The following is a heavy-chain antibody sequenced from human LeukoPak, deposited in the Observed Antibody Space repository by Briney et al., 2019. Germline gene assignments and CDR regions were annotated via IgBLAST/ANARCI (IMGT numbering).Heavy chain of an antibody. V-gene: IGHV5-51*01. CDR2: IYPGVSDT. J-gene: IGHJ5*02. CDR1: GHSFTSYW. D-gene: IGHD6-13*01. Sequence: GESLKISCKGSGHSFTSYWIGWVRQMPGKGLEWMGIIYPGVSDTRYSPSFQGQVTISADKSISTVYLQWSSLKASDTAMYYCAITGGGYSSTSYNWFDPWGQATLVIVSS. CDR3: AITGGGYSSTSYNWFDP.